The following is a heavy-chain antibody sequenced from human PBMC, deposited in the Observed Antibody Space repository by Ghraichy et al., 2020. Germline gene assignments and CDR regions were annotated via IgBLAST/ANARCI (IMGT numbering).Heavy chain of an antibody. J-gene: IGHJ4*02. CDR1: GDSVSSNSAA. Sequence: SQTSLTCAISGDSVSSNSAAWNWIRQSPSRGLEWLGRTYYRSKWYNDYAVSVKSRITINPDTSKNQFSLQLNSVTPEDTAVYYCARGPLAVAGMDYWGQGTLVTVSS. V-gene: IGHV6-1*01. CDR3: ARGPLAVAGMDY. CDR2: TYYRSKWYN. D-gene: IGHD6-19*01.